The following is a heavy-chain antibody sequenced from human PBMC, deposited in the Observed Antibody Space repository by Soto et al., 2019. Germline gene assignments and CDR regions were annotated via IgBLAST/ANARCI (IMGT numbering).Heavy chain of an antibody. V-gene: IGHV4-34*01. CDR1: GGSFSGYY. D-gene: IGHD3-22*01. J-gene: IGHJ4*02. CDR2: INHSGST. Sequence: SETLSLTCAVYGGSFSGYYWSWIRQPPGKGLEWIGEINHSGSTNYNPSLKSRVTISVDTSKNQSSLKLSSVTAADTAVYYCARVKRITMIVVVNYYFDYWGQGTLVTV. CDR3: ARVKRITMIVVVNYYFDY.